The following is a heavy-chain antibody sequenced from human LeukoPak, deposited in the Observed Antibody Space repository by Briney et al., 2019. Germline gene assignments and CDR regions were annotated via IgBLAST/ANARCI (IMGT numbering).Heavy chain of an antibody. Sequence: PSESLSLTCAVYGGSFSGYYWGWIRQPPGKGLEWIGSIYYSGSTYYNPSLKSRVTISVDTSKNQFSLKLSSVTAADTAVYYCARHGDSRLFYYFDYWGQGTLVTVSS. CDR2: IYYSGST. V-gene: IGHV4-39*01. J-gene: IGHJ4*02. CDR3: ARHGDSRLFYYFDY. CDR1: GGSFSGYY. D-gene: IGHD5-18*01.